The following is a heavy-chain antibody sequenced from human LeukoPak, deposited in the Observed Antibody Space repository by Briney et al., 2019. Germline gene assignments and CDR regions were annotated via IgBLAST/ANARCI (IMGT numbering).Heavy chain of an antibody. D-gene: IGHD3-22*01. Sequence: GGSLRLSCAASGFTFSSYGMHWVRQAPGKGLEWVAVISYDGSNKYYADSVKGRFTISRDNSKNTLYLQMNSLRAEDTAVYYCAKDEAAWLSPDYWGQGTLVTVSS. CDR3: AKDEAAWLSPDY. CDR2: ISYDGSNK. CDR1: GFTFSSYG. V-gene: IGHV3-30*18. J-gene: IGHJ4*02.